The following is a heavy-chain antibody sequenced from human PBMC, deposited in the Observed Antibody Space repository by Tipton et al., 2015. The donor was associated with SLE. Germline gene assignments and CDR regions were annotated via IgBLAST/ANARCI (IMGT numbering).Heavy chain of an antibody. CDR2: IYYSGST. D-gene: IGHD5-12*01. CDR3: ARGVDGRVGDWFDP. CDR1: GGSISSHY. Sequence: LRLSCTVSGGSISSHYWSWIRQPPGKRLEWIGYIYYSGSTNYNPSLKSRVTISVDTSKNQFSLKLSSVTAADMAVYYCARGVDGRVGDWFDPWGQGTLVTVSS. J-gene: IGHJ5*02. V-gene: IGHV4-59*11.